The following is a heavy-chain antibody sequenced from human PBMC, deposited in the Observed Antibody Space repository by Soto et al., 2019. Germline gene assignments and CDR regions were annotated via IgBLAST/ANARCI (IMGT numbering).Heavy chain of an antibody. CDR1: GYTFTTYG. D-gene: IGHD2-15*01. Sequence: EASVQVSCKTSGYTFTTYGVSWVRQAPGQGLEWMGWISPYNGNTNYAQRLQGRVTLTTDTSTKTAYMELMSLRSDDTALYYCAREDGYCSGGSCHSGGWLEPWGQGTLVTVSS. J-gene: IGHJ5*02. CDR2: ISPYNGNT. V-gene: IGHV1-18*01. CDR3: AREDGYCSGGSCHSGGWLEP.